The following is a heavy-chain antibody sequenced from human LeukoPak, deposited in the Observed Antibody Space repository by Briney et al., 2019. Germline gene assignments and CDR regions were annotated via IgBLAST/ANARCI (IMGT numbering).Heavy chain of an antibody. CDR2: IRSKAYGGTT. J-gene: IGHJ4*02. CDR3: TRGFKFGGVIVPGFDY. V-gene: IGHV3-49*04. CDR1: GFTFGDYA. Sequence: PGGSLRLSCTASGFTFGDYAMSWVRQAPGKGLEWVGFIRSKAYGGTTEYAASVKGRFTISRDDSKSIAYLQMNSLKTEDTAVYYCTRGFKFGGVIVPGFDYWGQGTLVTVSS. D-gene: IGHD3-16*02.